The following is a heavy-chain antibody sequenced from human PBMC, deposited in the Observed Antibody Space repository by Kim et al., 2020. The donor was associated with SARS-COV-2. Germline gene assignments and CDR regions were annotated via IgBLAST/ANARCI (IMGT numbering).Heavy chain of an antibody. CDR2: IYYSGST. CDR3: ARDRVLLWFGELMGMDV. D-gene: IGHD3-10*01. J-gene: IGHJ6*02. CDR1: GGSISSGGYY. V-gene: IGHV4-31*03. Sequence: SETLSLTCTVSGGSISSGGYYWSWIRQHPGKGLEWIGYIYYSGSTYYNPSLKSRVTISVDTSKNQFSLKLSSVTAADTAVYYCARDRVLLWFGELMGMDVWGQGTTVTVSS.